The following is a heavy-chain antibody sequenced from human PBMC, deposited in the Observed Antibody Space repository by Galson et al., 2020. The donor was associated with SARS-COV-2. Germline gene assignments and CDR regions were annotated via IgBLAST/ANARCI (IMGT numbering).Heavy chain of an antibody. CDR1: GGPISSSRSY. V-gene: IGHV4-39*01. CDR2: IYYSGST. D-gene: IGHD1-26*01. Sequence: SETLSLTCPVTGGPISSSRSYWGWIRQPPGKGLERIGSIYYSGSTYYNPSLKSRVTISVDTSKNQFSLKLSSVTAADTAVYYCARRDRRYSGAPDYWGQGTLVTVSS. CDR3: ARRDRRYSGAPDY. J-gene: IGHJ4*02.